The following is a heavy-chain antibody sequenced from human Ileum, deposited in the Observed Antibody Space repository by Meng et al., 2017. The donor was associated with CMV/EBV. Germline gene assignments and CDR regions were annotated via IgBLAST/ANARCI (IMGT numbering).Heavy chain of an antibody. D-gene: IGHD1-7*01. CDR2: ISSSSTYI. J-gene: IGHJ5*02. V-gene: IGHV3-21*01. CDR3: ARVAGEVWTGSTWLGWFDP. Sequence: GESLKISCAASGFTLSSYSMTWVRQAPGKGLEWVSSISSSSTYISYADSVKGRFTVSRDNAQNSLYLQMNSLKIEDAAIYYCARVAGEVWTGSTWLGWFDPWGQGTPVTVSS. CDR1: GFTLSSYS.